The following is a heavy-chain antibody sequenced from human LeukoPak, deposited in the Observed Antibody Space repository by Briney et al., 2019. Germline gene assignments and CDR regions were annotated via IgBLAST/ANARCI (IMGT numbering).Heavy chain of an antibody. Sequence: GGSLRLSCAASGFPFNSYWMSWVRQAPGKGLEWVANINRDGSEKYYVDSVKGRFTISRDNAKNSLYLQMNGLRAEDTAVYYCARDLGATIFDFDYWGQGTLVTVSS. J-gene: IGHJ4*02. CDR3: ARDLGATIFDFDY. CDR1: GFPFNSYW. CDR2: INRDGSEK. D-gene: IGHD1-26*01. V-gene: IGHV3-7*01.